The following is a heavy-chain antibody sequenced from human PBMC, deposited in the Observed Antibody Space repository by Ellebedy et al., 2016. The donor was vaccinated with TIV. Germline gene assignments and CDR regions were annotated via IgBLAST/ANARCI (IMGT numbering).Heavy chain of an antibody. CDR2: IKRTTDGGTT. Sequence: GESLKISCAASGFTFSDAWMSWVRQAPGKGLETVARIKRTTDGGTTEYAAPVKGRFTISRDDSKTTVYLQMNNLETEDTAIYYCTAHDGAHWGQGTLVTVSS. J-gene: IGHJ4*02. CDR1: GFTFSDAW. D-gene: IGHD1-1*01. V-gene: IGHV3-15*05. CDR3: TAHDGAH.